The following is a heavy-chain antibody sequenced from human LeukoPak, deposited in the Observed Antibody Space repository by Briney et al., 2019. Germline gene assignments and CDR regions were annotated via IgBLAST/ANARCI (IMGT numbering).Heavy chain of an antibody. D-gene: IGHD3-10*01. CDR2: ISGSGGST. CDR1: GFTFSSYA. V-gene: IGHV3-23*01. Sequence: GGSLRLSWAASGFTFSSYAISWVRQAPGKGLEWVSAISGSGGSTYYADSVKGRFTISRDNSKSTLYLQMNSLRAEDTAVYYCAKDLEGSGSYYFDYWGQGTLVTVSS. CDR3: AKDLEGSGSYYFDY. J-gene: IGHJ4*02.